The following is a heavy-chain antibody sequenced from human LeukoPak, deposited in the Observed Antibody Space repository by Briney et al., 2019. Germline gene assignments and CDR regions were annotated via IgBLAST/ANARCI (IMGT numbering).Heavy chain of an antibody. CDR3: TRDGPRSSGYPDT. CDR2: INHSGST. CDR1: GGSFNGYY. D-gene: IGHD3-22*01. Sequence: SETLSLTCAVYGGSFNGYYWNWIRQPPGKGLEWIGEINHSGSTNYNPSLKSRVTISVDTSKNQFSLRLNSVTAADTAVYYCTRDGPRSSGYPDTWGQGTRVTVSS. V-gene: IGHV4-34*01. J-gene: IGHJ5*02.